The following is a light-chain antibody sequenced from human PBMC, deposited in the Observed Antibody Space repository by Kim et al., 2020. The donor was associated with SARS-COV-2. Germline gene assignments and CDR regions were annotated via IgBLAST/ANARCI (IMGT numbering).Light chain of an antibody. Sequence: SGSPGQTDSITCSGDKLGDKYACWYQQKPGQSPVLVIYQDNKRPSGIPERFSGSNSGNTATLTISGTQAMDEADYYCQAWDSSTGVFGTGTKVTVL. CDR3: QAWDSSTGV. V-gene: IGLV3-1*01. J-gene: IGLJ1*01. CDR2: QDN. CDR1: KLGDKY.